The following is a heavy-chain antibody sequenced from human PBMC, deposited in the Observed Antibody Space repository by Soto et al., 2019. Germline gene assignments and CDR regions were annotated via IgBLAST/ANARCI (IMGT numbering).Heavy chain of an antibody. CDR1: GFSFSDYS. V-gene: IGHV3-48*02. CDR2: ISSSSDKT. CDR3: ARLPKGSLVTA. J-gene: IGHJ4*02. D-gene: IGHD2-21*02. Sequence: GGSLRLSCIASGFSFSDYSMNWVRQAPGKGLQWVSYISSSSDKTYYADSVKGRFTVSRDNAKNALFLEMNSLRDDDTATYYCARLPKGSLVTAWGQGTRVTVSS.